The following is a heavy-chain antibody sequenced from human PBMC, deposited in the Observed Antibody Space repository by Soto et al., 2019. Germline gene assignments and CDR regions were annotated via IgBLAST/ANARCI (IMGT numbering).Heavy chain of an antibody. V-gene: IGHV4-39*01. CDR3: ARLEGLATISYYFDF. J-gene: IGHJ4*02. CDR2: IYYRGNA. D-gene: IGHD5-12*01. Sequence: SETLSLTCAVYGVFVSSGSFYWGWIRQPPGKGLEWIGSIYYRGNAYYNPSLQTRVTISLDKSKSQFSLKLNSVTAADSAVHFCARLEGLATISYYFDFWGPGALVTVSS. CDR1: GVFVSSGSFY.